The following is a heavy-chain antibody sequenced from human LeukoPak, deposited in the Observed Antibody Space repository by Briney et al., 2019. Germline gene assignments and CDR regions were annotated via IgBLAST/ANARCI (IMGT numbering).Heavy chain of an antibody. Sequence: PSETLSLTCTVSGGSVSSGSYYWSWTRQPPGKGLEWIGYIYYSGSTNYNPSLKSRVTISVDTSKNQFSLKLSSVTAADTAVYYCARVHDYYGSGSYYNGDYWGQGTLVTVSS. J-gene: IGHJ4*02. D-gene: IGHD3-10*01. CDR3: ARVHDYYGSGSYYNGDY. V-gene: IGHV4-61*01. CDR2: IYYSGST. CDR1: GGSVSSGSYY.